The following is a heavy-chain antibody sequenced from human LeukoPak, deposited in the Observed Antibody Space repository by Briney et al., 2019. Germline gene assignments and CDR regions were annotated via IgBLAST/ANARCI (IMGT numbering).Heavy chain of an antibody. CDR3: ARNQQLGGHSYYYYGMDV. J-gene: IGHJ6*02. Sequence: PGGSLRLSCAASGFTFSSYAMSWVRQAPGKGLEWVSAISGSGGSTYYADSVKGRFTISRDNSKNTLYLKMNSLRAEDTAVYYCARNQQLGGHSYYYYGMDVWGQGTTVTVSS. CDR2: ISGSGGST. CDR1: GFTFSSYA. V-gene: IGHV3-23*01. D-gene: IGHD3-16*01.